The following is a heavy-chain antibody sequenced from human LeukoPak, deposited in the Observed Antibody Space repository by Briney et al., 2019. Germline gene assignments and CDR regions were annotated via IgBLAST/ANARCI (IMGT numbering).Heavy chain of an antibody. D-gene: IGHD1-26*01. J-gene: IGHJ4*02. CDR3: ARQGGSFLSNFDY. Sequence: GESLKISCKGSGYSFTTYWISWVRQMPGKGLEWMGIIYPGDSDARYSPSFQGQVTISADKSISTAHLQWSSLKASDTAMYYCARQGGSFLSNFDYWGQGTLVTVSS. V-gene: IGHV5-51*01. CDR1: GYSFTTYW. CDR2: IYPGDSDA.